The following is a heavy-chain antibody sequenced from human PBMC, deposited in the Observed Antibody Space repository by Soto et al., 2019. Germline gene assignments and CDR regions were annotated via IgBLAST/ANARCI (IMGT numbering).Heavy chain of an antibody. CDR2: IYWDDDK. CDR1: GFSLTSGVG. CDR3: AHIDPEIVTVGGNGGFDY. V-gene: IGHV2-5*02. D-gene: IGHD3-16*01. Sequence: QITLKESGPTLVRPPQTLTLTCTFSGFSLTSGVGVGWIRQPPGKALEWLVLIYWDDDKRYSPSLKNRLTITKDTSKNQVVLTMTNVGPVDTATYFCAHIDPEIVTVGGNGGFDYWGQGTLVTVSS. J-gene: IGHJ4*02.